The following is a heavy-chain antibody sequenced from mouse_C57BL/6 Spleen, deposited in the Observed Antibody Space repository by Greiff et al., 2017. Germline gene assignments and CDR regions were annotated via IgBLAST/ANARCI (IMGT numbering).Heavy chain of an antibody. CDR2: INPGSGGT. V-gene: IGHV1-54*01. D-gene: IGHD1-1*01. J-gene: IGHJ1*03. CDR1: GYAFTNYL. CDR3: ARRVWYGSSYGYFDV. Sequence: QVQLQQSGAELVRPGTSVKVSCKASGYAFTNYLIEWVKQRPGQGLEWIGVINPGSGGTNYNEKFKGKATLTADKSSSTAYMQLSSLTSEDSAVYFCARRVWYGSSYGYFDVWGTGTTVTVSS.